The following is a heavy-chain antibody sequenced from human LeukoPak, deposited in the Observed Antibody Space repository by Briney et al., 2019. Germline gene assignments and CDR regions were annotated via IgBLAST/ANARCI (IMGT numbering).Heavy chain of an antibody. D-gene: IGHD5-24*01. CDR3: ARSENYIPEDCFDP. Sequence: SETLSLTCTVSGGSISSSTYCWGWIRQPPGKGLEWIGSICYSGSTFYNPSLKSRVTLSVDTSKNQFSLKLSSVTDADTAVYYCARSENYIPEDCFDPWGQGTLVTVSS. J-gene: IGHJ5*02. CDR1: GGSISSSTYC. CDR2: ICYSGST. V-gene: IGHV4-39*01.